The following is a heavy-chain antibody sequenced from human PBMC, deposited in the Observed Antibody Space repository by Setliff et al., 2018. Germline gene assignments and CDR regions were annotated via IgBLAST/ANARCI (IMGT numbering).Heavy chain of an antibody. J-gene: IGHJ4*02. Sequence: SETLSLTCTVSGGSVNDYYWSWIRRPPGKGLDWIGEINHSGTTNYDPSLEGRISISVDTSKRQFSLKLSSVTAADMAVYYCRFWSGYYKNDYWAQGTLVTVSS. D-gene: IGHD3-3*01. CDR2: INHSGTT. V-gene: IGHV4-34*01. CDR1: GGSVNDYY. CDR3: RFWSGYYKNDY.